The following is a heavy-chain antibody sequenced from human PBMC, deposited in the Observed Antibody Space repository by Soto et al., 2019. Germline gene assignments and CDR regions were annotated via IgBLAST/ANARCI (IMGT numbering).Heavy chain of an antibody. V-gene: IGHV4-39*02. CDR3: AREWNYHGEGWFDP. CDR1: GGFITTSSYY. Sequence: QLHLQESGPGLVKPSETLSLTCIVSGGFITTSSYYWGWVRQPPGKGLEWVGSIDYTGNTYYNPSLQSRVTIFVDTSNNQFSLRLNSVTAADTAVYYCAREWNYHGEGWFDPWGQGTLVTVSS. CDR2: IDYTGNT. D-gene: IGHD1-7*01. J-gene: IGHJ5*02.